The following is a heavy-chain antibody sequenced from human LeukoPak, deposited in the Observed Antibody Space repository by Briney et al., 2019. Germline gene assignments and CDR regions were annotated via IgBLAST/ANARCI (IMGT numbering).Heavy chain of an antibody. D-gene: IGHD2-21*02. V-gene: IGHV4-39*01. J-gene: IGHJ4*02. CDR2: IYYSGST. Sequence: PSETLSLTCTVSGGSISSYYWGWIRQPPGKGLEWIGSIYYSGSTYCNPSLKSRVTISVDTSKNQFSLKLSSVTAADTAVYYCARHWTYCGGDCYYDNWGQGTLVTVSS. CDR1: GGSISSYY. CDR3: ARHWTYCGGDCYYDN.